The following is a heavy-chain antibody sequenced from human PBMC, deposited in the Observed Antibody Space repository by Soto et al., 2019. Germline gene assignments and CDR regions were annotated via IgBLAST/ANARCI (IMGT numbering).Heavy chain of an antibody. CDR2: ISGSGGDI. CDR1: GFTFSIYA. Sequence: EVQLLESGGGLVQPRGSLRLSCAASGFTFSIYAMSWVRQAPGKGLEWVSTISGSGGDIYYADSVKGRFIISRDNPKYTLSLQMDSVRDEDTAVYYCAKGGRGSSGLDFDYWGQGTLVTVSS. V-gene: IGHV3-23*01. D-gene: IGHD6-6*01. J-gene: IGHJ4*02. CDR3: AKGGRGSSGLDFDY.